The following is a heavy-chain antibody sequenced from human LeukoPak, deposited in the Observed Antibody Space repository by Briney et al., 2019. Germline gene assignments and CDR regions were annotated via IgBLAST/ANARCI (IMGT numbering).Heavy chain of an antibody. CDR3: ARDDRGSSTSWVSGNWFDP. CDR2: IWYDGSNK. D-gene: IGHD2-2*01. V-gene: IGHV3-33*01. J-gene: IGHJ5*02. Sequence: GGSLRLSCAASGFTFSSYGMHWVRQAPGKGLEWVAVIWYDGSNKYYADSVKGRFTISRDNSKNTLYLQMNRLRAEDTAVYYCARDDRGSSTSWVSGNWFDPWGQGTLVTVSS. CDR1: GFTFSSYG.